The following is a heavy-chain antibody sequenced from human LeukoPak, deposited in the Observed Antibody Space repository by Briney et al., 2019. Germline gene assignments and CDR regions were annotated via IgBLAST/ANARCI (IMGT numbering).Heavy chain of an antibody. D-gene: IGHD2-8*02. CDR2: IYYSGST. V-gene: IGHV4-59*01. J-gene: IGHJ4*02. CDR1: GGSISSYY. CDR3: ARSLVAKIFDY. Sequence: SETLSLTCTVSGGSISSYYWSWIRQPPGKGLEWIGYIYYSGSTNYNPSLKSRVTISVDTSKNQFSLKLSSVTAADTAVYYCARSLVAKIFDYWGQGTLVTVSS.